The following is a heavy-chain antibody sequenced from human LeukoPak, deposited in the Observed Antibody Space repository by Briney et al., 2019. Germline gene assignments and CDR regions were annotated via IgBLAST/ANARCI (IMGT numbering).Heavy chain of an antibody. D-gene: IGHD6-6*01. CDR1: GGSFSGYY. V-gene: IGHV4-34*01. Sequence: SETLSLTCAVYGGSFSGYYWSWIRQPPGKGLEWIGEINHSGSTNYNPSLKSRVTISVDTSKNQFPLKLSSVTAADTAVYYCARGVPSDYWGQGTLVTVSS. CDR3: ARGVPSDY. CDR2: INHSGST. J-gene: IGHJ4*02.